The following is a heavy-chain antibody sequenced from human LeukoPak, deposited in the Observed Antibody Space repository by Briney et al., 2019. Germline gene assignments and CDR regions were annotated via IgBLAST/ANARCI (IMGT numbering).Heavy chain of an antibody. Sequence: GGSLRLSCAASGFTFNDYAMHWVRQPPGEGLEWVSGISWNSRSIEYADSVKGRFTISRDNAKNCLYLQMNSLRAEDTAFYYCAKGSAVLDDYATTGWFDPWGQGTLVTVSS. CDR2: ISWNSRSI. V-gene: IGHV3-9*01. J-gene: IGHJ5*02. CDR3: AKGSAVLDDYATTGWFDP. D-gene: IGHD3-16*01. CDR1: GFTFNDYA.